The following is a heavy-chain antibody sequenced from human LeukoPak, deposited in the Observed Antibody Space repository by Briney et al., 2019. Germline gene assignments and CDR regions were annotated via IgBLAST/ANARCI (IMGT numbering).Heavy chain of an antibody. Sequence: GGSVSLSCAAWIYILWFWTPQGLPGAPRRGGEGGAVIWFDGSKKYYGDSVKGRFTISRDNSKNTLYLQMNSLRAEDTAVYYCATNNYGDYGPHYWGQGALVTVSS. D-gene: IGHD4-17*01. J-gene: IGHJ4*02. V-gene: IGHV3-33*01. CDR2: IWFDGSKK. CDR3: ATNNYGDYGPHY. CDR1: IYILWFW.